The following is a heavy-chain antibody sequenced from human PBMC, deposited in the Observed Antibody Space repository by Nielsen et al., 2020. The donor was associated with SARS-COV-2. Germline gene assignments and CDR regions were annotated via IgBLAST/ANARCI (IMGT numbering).Heavy chain of an antibody. Sequence: VRQAPGKGLEWVANIKQDGSEKYFIDSVKGRFTISRDNSKNTLYLQMNSLRAEDTAVYYCLTYDFDYWGQGTLVTVSS. J-gene: IGHJ4*02. CDR3: LTYDFDY. CDR2: IKQDGSEK. V-gene: IGHV3-7*01. D-gene: IGHD3-3*01.